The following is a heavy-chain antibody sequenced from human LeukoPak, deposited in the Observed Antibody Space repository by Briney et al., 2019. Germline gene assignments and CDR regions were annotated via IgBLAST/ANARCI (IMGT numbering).Heavy chain of an antibody. V-gene: IGHV3-9*01. J-gene: IGHJ3*02. CDR2: ISWNRGSI. D-gene: IGHD3-10*01. CDR3: AKDYSYGSGTSDAFDI. CDR1: GFTFDDYA. Sequence: GGSLRLSCAASGFTFDDYAMHWVRQAPGKGLEWVSGISWNRGSIGYADSVKGRFTISRDNAKNSLYLQMNSLRAEDTALYYCAKDYSYGSGTSDAFDIWGQGTMVTVSS.